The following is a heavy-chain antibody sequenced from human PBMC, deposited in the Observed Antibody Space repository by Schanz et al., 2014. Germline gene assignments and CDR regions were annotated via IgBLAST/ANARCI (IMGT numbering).Heavy chain of an antibody. CDR2: ISFDGRNT. J-gene: IGHJ4*02. D-gene: IGHD6-13*01. CDR3: AKEKEEVAADGSFFDY. V-gene: IGHV3-30*18. CDR1: GFTFNNYG. Sequence: QVQLVESGGGVVQPGGSLRLSCAASGFTFNNYGMHWVRQAPGKGLEWVGFISFDGRNTGYAHSVKGRFTISRDNSKNTVNLQMNSLRAEHTAVYYCAKEKEEVAADGSFFDYWGQGTLDTVSS.